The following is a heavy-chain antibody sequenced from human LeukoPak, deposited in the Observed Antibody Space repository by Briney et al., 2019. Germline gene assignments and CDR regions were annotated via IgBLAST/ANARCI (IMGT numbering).Heavy chain of an antibody. V-gene: IGHV4-59*01. CDR2: IYYSGST. Sequence: SETLSLTCTVSGGSISRYYWSWIRQPPGKGLEWIGYIYYSGSTNYNPSLKSRVTISVDTSKNQFSLKLSSVTAADTAVYYCARVSGNSRGYGMDVWGQGTTVTVSS. D-gene: IGHD4-23*01. CDR3: ARVSGNSRGYGMDV. CDR1: GGSISRYY. J-gene: IGHJ6*02.